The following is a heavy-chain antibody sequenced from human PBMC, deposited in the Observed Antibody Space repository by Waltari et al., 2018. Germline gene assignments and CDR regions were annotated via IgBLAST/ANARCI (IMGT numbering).Heavy chain of an antibody. D-gene: IGHD6-19*01. Sequence: EVQLVESGGGLVQPGGSLRLSCAASGFTFSSYSMNWVRQAPGKGLEWVSYISSSSSTIYYADSVKGRFTISRDNAKNSLYLQMNSLRAEDTAVYYCASYGSSGWQVIDYWGQGTLVTVSS. CDR3: ASYGSSGWQVIDY. CDR2: ISSSSSTI. J-gene: IGHJ4*02. CDR1: GFTFSSYS. V-gene: IGHV3-48*01.